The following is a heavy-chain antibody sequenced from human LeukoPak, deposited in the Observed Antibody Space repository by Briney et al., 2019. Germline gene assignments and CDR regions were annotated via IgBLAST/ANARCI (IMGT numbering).Heavy chain of an antibody. Sequence: PSETLSLTCTVSGGSISSGSYYWSWIRQPPGKGLEWIGEINHSGSTNYNPSLKSRVTISVDTSKNQFSLKLSSVTAADTAVYYCARFRGGSSGYYSHINYMDVWGKGTTVTVSS. V-gene: IGHV4-39*07. CDR3: ARFRGGSSGYYSHINYMDV. J-gene: IGHJ6*03. CDR1: GGSISSGSYY. CDR2: INHSGST. D-gene: IGHD3-22*01.